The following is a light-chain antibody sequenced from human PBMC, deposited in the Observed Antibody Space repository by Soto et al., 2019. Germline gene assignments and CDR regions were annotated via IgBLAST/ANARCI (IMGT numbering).Light chain of an antibody. CDR3: QQYGTSSWT. CDR1: QSVGSS. V-gene: IGKV3-20*01. Sequence: EIVLTQSPGTLSLSPGERATLSCRASQSVGSSLSWYQQKPGQAPRLLFYGASNRATAIPDRFSGSGFGTDFTLTITRLEPEDFAVYFCQQYGTSSWTFGQGTRWIS. CDR2: GAS. J-gene: IGKJ1*01.